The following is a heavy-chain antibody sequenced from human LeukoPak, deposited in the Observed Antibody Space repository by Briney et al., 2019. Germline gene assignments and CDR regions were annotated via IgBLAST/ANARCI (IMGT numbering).Heavy chain of an antibody. Sequence: GGSLRLSCAAFGFTFSSYAMSWVRQAPGKGLEWVSAISGSGGSKYYADSVKGRFTISRDNAKNSLYLQMNSLRAEDTAVYYCAREDSQQLVFDYWGQGTLVTVSS. V-gene: IGHV3-23*01. CDR3: AREDSQQLVFDY. J-gene: IGHJ4*02. CDR2: ISGSGGSK. D-gene: IGHD6-13*01. CDR1: GFTFSSYA.